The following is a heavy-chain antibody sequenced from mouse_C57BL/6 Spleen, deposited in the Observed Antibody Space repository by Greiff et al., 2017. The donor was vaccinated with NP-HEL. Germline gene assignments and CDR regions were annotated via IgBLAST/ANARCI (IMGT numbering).Heavy chain of an antibody. D-gene: IGHD2-4*01. CDR2: ISSGSSTI. CDR1: GFTFSDYG. Sequence: EVKLVESGGGLVKPGGSLKLSCAASGFTFSDYGMHWVRQAPEKGLEWVAYISSGSSTIYYADTVKGRFTISRDNAKNTLFLQLTSLKSEDTAMYYCAGSYYDYDGAWFAYWGQGTLVTVSA. V-gene: IGHV5-17*01. CDR3: AGSYYDYDGAWFAY. J-gene: IGHJ3*01.